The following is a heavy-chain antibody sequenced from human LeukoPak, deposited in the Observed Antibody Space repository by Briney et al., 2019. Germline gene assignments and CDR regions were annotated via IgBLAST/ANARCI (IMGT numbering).Heavy chain of an antibody. J-gene: IGHJ5*02. Sequence: GGSLRLSCAASRFTFSAYWMHWVRQAPGKGLMWVSRINNDGSNTNYADSVKGRFTISRDNAKNSLYLQMNSLRAEDTAVYYCARDPFPSGSYYNNWFDPWGQGTLVTVSS. CDR1: RFTFSAYW. V-gene: IGHV3-74*01. CDR3: ARDPFPSGSYYNNWFDP. CDR2: INNDGSNT. D-gene: IGHD1-26*01.